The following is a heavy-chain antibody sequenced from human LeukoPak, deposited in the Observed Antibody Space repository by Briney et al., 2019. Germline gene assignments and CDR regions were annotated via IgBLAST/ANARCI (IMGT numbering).Heavy chain of an antibody. CDR2: LSMSGTST. J-gene: IGHJ4*02. CDR1: GFSLSDYY. CDR3: AGVHLRPH. V-gene: IGHV3-11*01. D-gene: IGHD1-1*01. Sequence: GGSLRLSCAASGFSLSDYYVTWIRQPPGKGLEWVSYLSMSGTSTKYADSVKGCFTISRDNAKNLVFLEMTGLRADDTAVYYCAGVHLRPHWGQGTLVTVSS.